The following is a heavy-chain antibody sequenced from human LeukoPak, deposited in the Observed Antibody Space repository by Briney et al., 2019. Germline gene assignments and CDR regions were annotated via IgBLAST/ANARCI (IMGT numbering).Heavy chain of an antibody. CDR1: GFTFSSYW. D-gene: IGHD2-2*01. V-gene: IGHV3-23*01. CDR2: ISGSGGGT. Sequence: GGSLRLSCAASGFTFSSYWMSWVRQAPGKGLEWVSAISGSGGGTYYADSVKGRFTISRDNSKNMLHLQMNSLRAEDTAVYYCAKGRDIVVEPAAMRAFDYWGQRTLVTVSS. CDR3: AKGRDIVVEPAAMRAFDY. J-gene: IGHJ4*02.